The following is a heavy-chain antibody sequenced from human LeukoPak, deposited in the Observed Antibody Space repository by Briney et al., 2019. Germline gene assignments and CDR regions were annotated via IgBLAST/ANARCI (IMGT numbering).Heavy chain of an antibody. J-gene: IGHJ3*02. V-gene: IGHV3-53*01. CDR3: ASERYGDHDVAFDI. CDR2: IYSGGKT. CDR1: GFNISSNY. D-gene: IGHD4-17*01. Sequence: GGSLRLSCAASGFNISSNYINWVRQAPGKGLEWVSIIYSGGKTSYGDSVKGRFTTSRHNSKNTVFLQMNSLRPDDTALYYCASERYGDHDVAFDIWGQGTMVTVSS.